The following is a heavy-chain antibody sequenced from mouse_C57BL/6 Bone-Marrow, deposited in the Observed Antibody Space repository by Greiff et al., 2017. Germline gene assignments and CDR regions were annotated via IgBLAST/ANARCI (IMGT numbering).Heavy chain of an antibody. CDR1: GYTFTSYW. D-gene: IGHD1-1*01. CDR2: IDPSDSYT. J-gene: IGHJ4*01. Sequence: QVQLQQPGAELVRPGTSVKLSCKASGYTFTSYWMHWVKQRPGQGLEWIGVIDPSDSYTNYNPKFKGKATLTVDTSSSTAYMQLSSLTSEDSAVYYCARSGATRDYYAMDYWGQGTSVTVSS. CDR3: ARSGATRDYYAMDY. V-gene: IGHV1-59*01.